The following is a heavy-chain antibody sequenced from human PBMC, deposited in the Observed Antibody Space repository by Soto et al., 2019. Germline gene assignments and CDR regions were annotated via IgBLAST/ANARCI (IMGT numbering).Heavy chain of an antibody. D-gene: IGHD2-2*01. V-gene: IGHV4-61*01. Sequence: QVQLQESGPGLVKPSETLSLTCTVSGGSVSSGSYYWSWIRQPPGKGLEWIGYIYYSGSTNYNPSLKSRVTISVDTSKNQFSLKLSSVTAADTAVYYCARQDIVVVSDTERSSGFDYWAREPWSPSPQ. J-gene: IGHJ4*02. CDR2: IYYSGST. CDR3: ARQDIVVVSDTERSSGFDY. CDR1: GGSVSSGSYY.